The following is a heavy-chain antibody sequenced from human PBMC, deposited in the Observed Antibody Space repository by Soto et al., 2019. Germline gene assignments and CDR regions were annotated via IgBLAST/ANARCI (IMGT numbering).Heavy chain of an antibody. CDR1: GFTFGSYE. D-gene: IGHD3-22*01. CDR3: ARAHYDSSGYYFSGLDY. CDR2: ISSSGSTI. J-gene: IGHJ4*02. Sequence: GGSLRLSCAASGFTFGSYEMNWVRQAPGKGLEWVSYISSSGSTIYYADSVKGRFTISRDNAKNSLYLQMNSLRAEDTAVYYCARAHYDSSGYYFSGLDYWGQGTLVTVSS. V-gene: IGHV3-48*03.